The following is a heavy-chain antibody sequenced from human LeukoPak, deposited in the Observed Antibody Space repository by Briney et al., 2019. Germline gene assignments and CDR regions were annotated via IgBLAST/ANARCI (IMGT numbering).Heavy chain of an antibody. Sequence: GGSLRLSCAASGFIFSSHAMHWVRQAPGKGLEWVTSISKDGSNKYYADSAKGRFTISRDNSKNTLYLQMNSLRAEDTAVYYCARIQSDGSGSYYIDYWGRGTLVTVSS. CDR3: ARIQSDGSGSYYIDY. V-gene: IGHV3-30*04. D-gene: IGHD3-10*01. J-gene: IGHJ4*02. CDR2: ISKDGSNK. CDR1: GFIFSSHA.